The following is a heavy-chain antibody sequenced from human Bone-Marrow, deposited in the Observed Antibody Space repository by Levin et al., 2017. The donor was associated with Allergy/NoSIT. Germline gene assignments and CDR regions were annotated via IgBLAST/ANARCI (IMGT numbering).Heavy chain of an antibody. D-gene: IGHD4-11*01. CDR2: TYYRSTWSN. CDR3: ARGKDSTFDY. CDR1: GDSLSSNGVA. Sequence: ASQTLSLTCAISGDSLSSNGVAWNWIRQSPSRGLEWLGRTYYRSTWSNDYALSVKRRITINRDTSKNHFSLQLDSVTPEDTAVYYCARGKDSTFDYWGQGSLVSVSS. V-gene: IGHV6-1*01. J-gene: IGHJ4*02.